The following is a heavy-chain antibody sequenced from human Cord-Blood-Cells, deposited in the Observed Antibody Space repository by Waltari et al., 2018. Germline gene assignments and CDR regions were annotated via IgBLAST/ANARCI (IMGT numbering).Heavy chain of an antibody. CDR2: IWYDGSNK. J-gene: IGHJ4*02. Sequence: QVQLAESGGGVVQPGRSLRLSCAASGFTFSSYGMHWVRQAPGKGLEWVAVIWYDGSNKYYADSVKGRFTISRDNSKNTLYLQMNSLRAEDTAVYYCASGPDYGDYIGYWGQGTLVTVSS. D-gene: IGHD4-17*01. V-gene: IGHV3-33*01. CDR3: ASGPDYGDYIGY. CDR1: GFTFSSYG.